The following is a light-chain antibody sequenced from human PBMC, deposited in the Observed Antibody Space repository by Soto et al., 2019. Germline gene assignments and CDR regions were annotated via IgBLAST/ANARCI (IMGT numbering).Light chain of an antibody. CDR2: AAS. CDR3: QQSYSTFWT. J-gene: IGKJ2*01. V-gene: IGKV1-39*01. CDR1: QSISSY. Sequence: DIQMTQSPSSLSASVGDRVTITCRASQSISSYLNWYQQKPGKAPKLLIYAASSLQSGVPSRFSGSGSGTDFTLTISSLQPEDFVTYYCQQSYSTFWTFGQGTKLEIK.